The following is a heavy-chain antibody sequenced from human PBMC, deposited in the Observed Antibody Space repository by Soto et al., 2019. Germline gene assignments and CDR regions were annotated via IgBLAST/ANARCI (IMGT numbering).Heavy chain of an antibody. D-gene: IGHD3-22*01. Sequence: GGSLRLSCAASGFTFSSYAMHWVRQAPGKGLEYVSAISSNGGSTYYANSVKGRFTISRDNSKNTLYLQMGSLRAEDMAVYYCARDRTTAGHYYDSSGPRALYGMDVWGQGTTVTVSS. CDR2: ISSNGGST. CDR3: ARDRTTAGHYYDSSGPRALYGMDV. CDR1: GFTFSSYA. J-gene: IGHJ6*02. V-gene: IGHV3-64*01.